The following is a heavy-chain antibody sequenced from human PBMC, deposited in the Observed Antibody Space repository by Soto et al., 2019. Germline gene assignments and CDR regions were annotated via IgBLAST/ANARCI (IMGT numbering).Heavy chain of an antibody. CDR2: INHSGST. CDR1: GGSFSGYY. V-gene: IGHV4-34*01. D-gene: IGHD3-10*01. J-gene: IGHJ4*02. Sequence: SETLSLTCGVYGGSFSGYYWSWIRQPPGKGLEWIGEINHSGSTNYNPSLKSRVTVSVDTSKKQFSLRLSSVTAADTAVYYCARGSAPPYGSGSYYHDFWGQGTLVTVSS. CDR3: ARGSAPPYGSGSYYHDF.